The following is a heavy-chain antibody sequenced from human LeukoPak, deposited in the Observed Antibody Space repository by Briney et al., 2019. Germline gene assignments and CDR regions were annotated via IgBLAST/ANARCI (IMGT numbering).Heavy chain of an antibody. CDR3: ARDLVVAGLVP. CDR1: GFTFSSYE. Sequence: GGSLRLSCAASGFTFSSYEMNWVRQAPGKGLEWVSYISSSDSTIYYADSVKGRFTVSRDDAKNSLYLQMNSLRAEDTAIYYCARDLVVAGLVPWGQGTLVLVSS. D-gene: IGHD3-22*01. CDR2: ISSSDSTI. J-gene: IGHJ5*02. V-gene: IGHV3-48*03.